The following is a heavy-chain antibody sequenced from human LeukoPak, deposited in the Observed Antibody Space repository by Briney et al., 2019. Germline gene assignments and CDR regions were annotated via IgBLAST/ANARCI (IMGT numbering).Heavy chain of an antibody. J-gene: IGHJ4*02. V-gene: IGHV3-30*12. CDR3: ARRAGAYSHPYDY. D-gene: IGHD4/OR15-4a*01. CDR2: LQYDRTNV. CDR1: RFSFSSYG. Sequence: TGGSLRLSCAASRFSFSSYGMHWVRQAPGKGLEWVAYLQYDRTNVQYADSVRGRFTISRDNSKNTLYLQMNSLRAEDTAVYYCARRAGAYSHPYDYWGQGTLVTVSS.